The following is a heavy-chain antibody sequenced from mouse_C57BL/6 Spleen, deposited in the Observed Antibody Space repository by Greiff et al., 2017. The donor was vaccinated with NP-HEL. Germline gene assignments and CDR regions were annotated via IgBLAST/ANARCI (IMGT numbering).Heavy chain of an antibody. V-gene: IGHV1-19*01. Sequence: EVQLQQSGPVLVKPGASVKMSCKASGYTFTDYYMNWVKQSHGKSLEWIGVINPYNGGTSYNQKFKGKATLTVDKSSSTAYMELNSLTSEDSAVYYCARYGSSPWYFDVWGTGTTVTVSS. D-gene: IGHD1-1*01. CDR2: INPYNGGT. CDR1: GYTFTDYY. CDR3: ARYGSSPWYFDV. J-gene: IGHJ1*03.